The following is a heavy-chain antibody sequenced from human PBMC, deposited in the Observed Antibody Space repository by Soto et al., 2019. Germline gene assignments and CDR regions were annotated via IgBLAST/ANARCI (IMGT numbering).Heavy chain of an antibody. Sequence: SETLSLTCAVSGGSISSNTWWTWVRQPPGRGLEWIGQISHSGSTNYNPSLKSRVTISVDTSKNQFSLKLSSVTAADTAVYYCARGYGRNFDYWGQGTLVTVSS. CDR2: ISHSGST. J-gene: IGHJ4*02. V-gene: IGHV4-4*02. D-gene: IGHD5-18*01. CDR1: GGSISSNTW. CDR3: ARGYGRNFDY.